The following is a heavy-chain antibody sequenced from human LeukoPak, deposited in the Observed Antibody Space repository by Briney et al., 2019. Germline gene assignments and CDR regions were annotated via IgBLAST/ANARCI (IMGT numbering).Heavy chain of an antibody. J-gene: IGHJ4*02. Sequence: EASVKVSCKTSRGTFSKYPISWVRQAPGQGLEWMGRIIPILGTVNYAQNFQGRVTMTTDESTTTVYLKLRSLRSEDTAIYFCSRGPNDYGDYTLNLWGQGTLITVSS. CDR1: RGTFSKYP. CDR2: IIPILGTV. D-gene: IGHD4-17*01. V-gene: IGHV1-69*11. CDR3: SRGPNDYGDYTLNL.